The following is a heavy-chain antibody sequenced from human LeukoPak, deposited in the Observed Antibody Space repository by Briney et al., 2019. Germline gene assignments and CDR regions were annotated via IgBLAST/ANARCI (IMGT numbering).Heavy chain of an antibody. Sequence: PSETLSLTCTVSGGSISSSSYYWGWIHQPPGKGLEWIGSIYFSGTTYYNPSLQSRVTISVDTAKNQFSLKVTSVTAADTAAYYCARDAHCTGVSCYSPYNWFDPWGQGTLVTVSS. J-gene: IGHJ5*02. CDR2: IYFSGTT. CDR1: GGSISSSSYY. D-gene: IGHD2-15*01. V-gene: IGHV4-39*07. CDR3: ARDAHCTGVSCYSPYNWFDP.